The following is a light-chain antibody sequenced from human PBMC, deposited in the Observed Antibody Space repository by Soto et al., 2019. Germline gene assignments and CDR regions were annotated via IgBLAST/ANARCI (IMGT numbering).Light chain of an antibody. J-gene: IGKJ1*01. Sequence: DIQLTQSPSFLSASVGDRVTITCRASQGISSYLAWYQQKPGKAPKLLIYAASILQSGVTSRFSGSGSGTEFTLTISSLQPEDFATYYCQQLNSYPRTFGRGTEVEIK. V-gene: IGKV1-9*01. CDR3: QQLNSYPRT. CDR1: QGISSY. CDR2: AAS.